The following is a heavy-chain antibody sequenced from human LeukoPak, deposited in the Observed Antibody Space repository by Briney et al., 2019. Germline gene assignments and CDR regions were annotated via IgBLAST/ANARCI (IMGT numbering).Heavy chain of an antibody. Sequence: SETLSLTCTVSGGSITTSNYYWGWVRQPPGKELEWIGSIYYSGSTYYNPSLKSRVTISVDRSKNQFSLKLSSVTAADTAVYYCARRSNYDSSGHDAFDIWGQGTMVTVSS. D-gene: IGHD3-22*01. J-gene: IGHJ3*02. CDR2: IYYSGST. CDR3: ARRSNYDSSGHDAFDI. CDR1: GGSITTSNYY. V-gene: IGHV4-39*07.